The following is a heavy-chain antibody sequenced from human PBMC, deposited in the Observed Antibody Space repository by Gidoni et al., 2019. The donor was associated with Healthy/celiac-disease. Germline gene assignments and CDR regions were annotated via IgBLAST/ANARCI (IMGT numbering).Heavy chain of an antibody. D-gene: IGHD2-8*01. J-gene: IGHJ6*03. CDR3: ARDNCDMTNGICVYYYYYMDV. Sequence: QVQLQESGPGLVKPSEPLSLTCTVSGGSISRFYWSWIRQPAGKGLEWIGRIYTSGSTNYNPYLKSRVTMSVDTSKNQFSLKLSSVTAADTAVYYCARDNCDMTNGICVYYYYYMDVWGKGTTVTVSS. V-gene: IGHV4-4*07. CDR2: IYTSGST. CDR1: GGSISRFY.